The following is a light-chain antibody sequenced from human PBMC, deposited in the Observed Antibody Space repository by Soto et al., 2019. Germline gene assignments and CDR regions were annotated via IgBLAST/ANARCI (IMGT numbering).Light chain of an antibody. V-gene: IGKV3-20*01. CDR3: QQYATSPRT. Sequence: EIVLTQSPGTLSFSPGERATLSCRASQTVSSRYLAWYQQKPGQAPRLLIYGASNRATGIPDRFSGSGSGTDFTLPITRLEPEYFPVYYWQQYATSPRTFGQGTKVELQ. CDR1: QTVSSRY. J-gene: IGKJ1*01. CDR2: GAS.